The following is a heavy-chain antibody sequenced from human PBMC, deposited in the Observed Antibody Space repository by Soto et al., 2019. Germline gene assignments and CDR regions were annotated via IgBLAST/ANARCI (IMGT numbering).Heavy chain of an antibody. Sequence: SGPTLVNPTQTLTLTCTFSGFSLSTSGMCVSWIRQPPGKALEWLALIDWDDDKYYSTSLKTRLTISKDTSKNQVVLTMTNMDPVDTATYYCARTPGYSSSWYKNYYYYGMDVWGQGTTVTVS. CDR3: ARTPGYSSSWYKNYYYYGMDV. J-gene: IGHJ6*02. CDR2: IDWDDDK. V-gene: IGHV2-70*01. CDR1: GFSLSTSGMC. D-gene: IGHD6-13*01.